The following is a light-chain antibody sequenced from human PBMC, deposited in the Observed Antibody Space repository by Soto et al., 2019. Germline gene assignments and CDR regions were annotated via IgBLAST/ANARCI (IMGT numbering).Light chain of an antibody. CDR1: QSVSSY. J-gene: IGKJ5*01. V-gene: IGKV3-11*01. CDR3: QQHETLIT. Sequence: EIVLTQPPATLSLSPGERATLSCRASQSVSSYLAWYQQKPGQAPRLLIYDASNRATGIPARFSGSGSGTDFTLTISSLEPEDFAVYYCQQHETLITFGQGTRLEIK. CDR2: DAS.